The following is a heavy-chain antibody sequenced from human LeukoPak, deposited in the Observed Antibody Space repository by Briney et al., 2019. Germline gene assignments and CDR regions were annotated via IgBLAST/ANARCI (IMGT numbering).Heavy chain of an antibody. CDR3: ARGYWVGYCSSTSCAYFDY. Sequence: ASVTVSCKASGYTFTGYYIHWVRQAPGQGLEWMGWTNPNSGATNYAQKFQGRVTMTRDTSISTAYMELSSLRSDDTAVYYCARGYWVGYCSSTSCAYFDYWGQGTLVSVSS. J-gene: IGHJ4*02. V-gene: IGHV1-2*02. CDR1: GYTFTGYY. CDR2: TNPNSGAT. D-gene: IGHD2-2*01.